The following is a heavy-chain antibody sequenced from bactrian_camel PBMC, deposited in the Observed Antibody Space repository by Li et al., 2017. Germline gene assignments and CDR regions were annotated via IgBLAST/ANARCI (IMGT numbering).Heavy chain of an antibody. CDR2: IDSDGDT. Sequence: HVQLVESGGGSVQAGGSLTLSCSASGFGGLSRCMGWFRRPPGKEREGIAGIDSDGDTAYAESLKDRFTISVDNAKNTLYLQINSLKPEDSATYYCAAGQGVGWCLDVIRVGDEPDFDYWGDGTQVTVS. D-gene: IGHD5*01. CDR1: GFGGLSRC. CDR3: AAGQGVGWCLDVIRVGDEPDFDY. J-gene: IGHJ6*01. V-gene: IGHV3S55*01.